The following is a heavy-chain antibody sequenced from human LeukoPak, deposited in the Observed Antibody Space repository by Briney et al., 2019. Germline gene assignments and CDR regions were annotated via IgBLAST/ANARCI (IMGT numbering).Heavy chain of an antibody. V-gene: IGHV1-8*02. Sequence: ASVKVSCKASGGTFSSYAISWVRQATGQGLEWMGWMNPNSGNTGYAQKFQGRVTMTRNTPISTAYMELSSLRSEDTAVYYCARDRSGGNGMDVWGQGTTVTVSS. CDR2: MNPNSGNT. CDR1: GGTFSSYA. CDR3: ARDRSGGNGMDV. D-gene: IGHD2-15*01. J-gene: IGHJ6*02.